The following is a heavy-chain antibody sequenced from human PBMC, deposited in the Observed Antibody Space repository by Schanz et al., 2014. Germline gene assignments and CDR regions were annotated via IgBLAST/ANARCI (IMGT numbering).Heavy chain of an antibody. CDR1: GFTFSSYG. Sequence: QVQLVESGGGVVQPGRSRRLSCEASGFTFSSYGMHWVRQAPGKGLEWVAVIRYDGRNKNFVESVKGRFTISRDNSNNTVYLQMNSLRAEDTAVYYCARDYSYCNGRNCYNTFDIWGQGTMVTVSS. V-gene: IGHV3-33*08. CDR2: IRYDGRNK. J-gene: IGHJ3*02. D-gene: IGHD2-15*01. CDR3: ARDYSYCNGRNCYNTFDI.